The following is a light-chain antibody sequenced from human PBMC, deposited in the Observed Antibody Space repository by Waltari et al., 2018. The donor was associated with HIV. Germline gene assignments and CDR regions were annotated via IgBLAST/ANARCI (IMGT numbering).Light chain of an antibody. Sequence: QSVLPQPPSASGTPGQRVTISCSGSSSNIGSKYVYWYKQLPGTAPKLLIHRDNQRPSGVPDRFSGSKSGTSASLAISGLRSEDEADYYCAAWDDSLSGFWVFGGGTKLTVL. V-gene: IGLV1-47*01. CDR1: SSNIGSKY. J-gene: IGLJ3*02. CDR2: RDN. CDR3: AAWDDSLSGFWV.